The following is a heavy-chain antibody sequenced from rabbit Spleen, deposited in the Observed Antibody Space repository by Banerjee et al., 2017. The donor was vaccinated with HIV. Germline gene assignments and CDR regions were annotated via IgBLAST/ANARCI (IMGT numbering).Heavy chain of an antibody. D-gene: IGHD4-2*01. CDR2: IDTGSSGFT. CDR3: ARSISEVDWAFDP. Sequence: QEQLVESGGGLVKPEGSLTLTCKASGFSFSDRDVMCWVRQAPGKGLEWIACIDTGSSGFTYFASWAKGRFTCSKTSSTTVTLQMTSLTAADTATYFCARSISEVDWAFDPWGPGTLVTVS. CDR1: GFSFSDRDV. V-gene: IGHV1S45*01. J-gene: IGHJ2*02.